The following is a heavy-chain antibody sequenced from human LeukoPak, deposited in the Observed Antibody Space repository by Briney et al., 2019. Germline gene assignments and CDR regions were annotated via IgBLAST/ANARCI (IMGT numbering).Heavy chain of an antibody. J-gene: IGHJ5*02. CDR2: IIPIFGTA. Sequence: SVKVSCKASGGTFSSYAISWVRQAPGQGLEWMGGIIPIFGTANYAQKSQGRVTITTDESTSTAYMELSSLRSEDTAVYYCARDWGSSSWYFSWFDPWGQGTLVTVSS. CDR3: ARDWGSSSWYFSWFDP. CDR1: GGTFSSYA. D-gene: IGHD6-13*01. V-gene: IGHV1-69*05.